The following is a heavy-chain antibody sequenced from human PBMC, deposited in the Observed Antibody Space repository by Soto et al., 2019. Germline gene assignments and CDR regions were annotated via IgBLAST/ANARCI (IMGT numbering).Heavy chain of an antibody. CDR3: ARNRLLHVAGTYLAFDI. D-gene: IGHD6-19*01. CDR2: ISYDGSNK. J-gene: IGHJ3*02. Sequence: GGSLRLSCAASGFTFSSYAMHWVRQAPGKGLEWVAVISYDGSNKYYADSVKGRFTISRDNSKNTLYLQMNSLRAEDTAVYYCARNRLLHVAGTYLAFDIWGQGTMVTV. V-gene: IGHV3-30-3*01. CDR1: GFTFSSYA.